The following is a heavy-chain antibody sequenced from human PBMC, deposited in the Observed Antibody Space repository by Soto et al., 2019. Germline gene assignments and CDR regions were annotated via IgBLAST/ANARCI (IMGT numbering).Heavy chain of an antibody. CDR2: VSGSGGST. J-gene: IGHJ4*02. Sequence: GGSLRLSCAASGFTFSSYAMSWVRQAPGKGLEWVSAVSGSGGSTYYADSMKGRFTISRDNSKNTLSLQMNSLRAEDTAVYYCARGVQYNWNDALDYWGQGTLVTVSS. V-gene: IGHV3-23*01. CDR1: GFTFSSYA. CDR3: ARGVQYNWNDALDY. D-gene: IGHD1-20*01.